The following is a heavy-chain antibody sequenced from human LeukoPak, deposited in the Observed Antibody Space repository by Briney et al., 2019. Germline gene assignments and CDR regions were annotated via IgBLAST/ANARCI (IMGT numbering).Heavy chain of an antibody. CDR1: GYTFTSHD. V-gene: IGHV1-8*01. J-gene: IGHJ5*02. CDR2: MNPNSGNT. CDR3: ARVATISRMRNNWFDP. Sequence: ASVKVSCKASGYTFTSHDINWVRQATGQGLEWMGWMNPNSGNTGYAQKFQVRVTMTRNISISTVYMELNSLRSEDTAVYYCARVATISRMRNNWFDPWGQGTLVTVSS. D-gene: IGHD5-12*01.